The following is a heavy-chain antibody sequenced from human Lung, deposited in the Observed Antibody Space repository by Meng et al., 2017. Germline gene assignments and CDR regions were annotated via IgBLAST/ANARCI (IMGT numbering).Heavy chain of an antibody. V-gene: IGHV4-34*02. CDR3: VRRTYSSGWYFHY. D-gene: IGHD6-19*01. Sequence: QVNQQQGGAGLLKLSETLSRTGAVYGGAFSGFYWMWIRQPPGKGLEWIGEIIDSGSTNYNPSLKSRVTISVDTSKNQFSLRVTSVTAADRAVYYCVRRTYSSGWYFHYWGQGTLVTVSS. CDR2: IIDSGST. CDR1: GGAFSGFY. J-gene: IGHJ4*02.